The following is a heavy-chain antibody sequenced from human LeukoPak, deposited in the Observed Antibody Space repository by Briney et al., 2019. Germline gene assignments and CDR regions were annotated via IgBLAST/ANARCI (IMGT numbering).Heavy chain of an antibody. D-gene: IGHD3-22*01. J-gene: IGHJ4*02. CDR2: ISYDGSNK. CDR3: ARDSLRSGYYYPHY. Sequence: GGSVRLSCAASGFTFSSYAMHWVRQAPGKGLEWVAVISYDGSNKYYADSVKGRFTISRDNSKNTLYLQMNSLRAEDTAVYYCARDSLRSGYYYPHYWGQGTLVTVSS. V-gene: IGHV3-30*04. CDR1: GFTFSSYA.